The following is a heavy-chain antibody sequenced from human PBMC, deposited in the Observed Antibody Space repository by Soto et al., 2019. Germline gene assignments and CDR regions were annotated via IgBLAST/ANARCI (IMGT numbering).Heavy chain of an antibody. V-gene: IGHV3-21*01. CDR3: ARDRVDIVATIRFFDY. J-gene: IGHJ4*02. D-gene: IGHD5-12*01. Sequence: PGGSLRLSCAASGFTFSSYSMNRVRQAPGKGLEWVSSISSSSSYIYYADSVKGRFTISRDNAKNSLYLQMNSLRAEDTAVYYCARDRVDIVATIRFFDYWGQGTLVTVSS. CDR1: GFTFSSYS. CDR2: ISSSSSYI.